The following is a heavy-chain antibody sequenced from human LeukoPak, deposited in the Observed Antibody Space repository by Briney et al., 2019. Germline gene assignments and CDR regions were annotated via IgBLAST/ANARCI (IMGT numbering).Heavy chain of an antibody. CDR2: ISGNGGST. V-gene: IGHV3-23*01. CDR1: GLTLSSYA. J-gene: IGHJ1*01. CDR3: TGSYYYEYFQH. D-gene: IGHD2-15*01. Sequence: GSLRLSCAGSGLTLSSYAINWVRQASGKGLEWVSVISGNGGSTYYADSVRGRFTISRDNSKSTLYLQMNSLRAEDTALYYCTGSYYYEYFQHWGQGTLVTVSS.